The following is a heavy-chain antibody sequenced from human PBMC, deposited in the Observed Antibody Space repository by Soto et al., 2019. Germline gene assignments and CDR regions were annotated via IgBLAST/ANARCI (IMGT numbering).Heavy chain of an antibody. CDR2: IFSNDEK. J-gene: IGHJ6*02. Sequence: QVTLKESGPVLVKPTETLTLTCTVSGFSLSNARMGVSWIRQPPGKALEWLAHIFSNDEKSYSTSLKSRLTISKDTSKSQVLLTMTNMDPVDTATYYCARSYSSSWYDYYGMDVWGQGTTVTVSS. CDR3: ARSYSSSWYDYYGMDV. D-gene: IGHD6-13*01. CDR1: GFSLSNARMG. V-gene: IGHV2-26*01.